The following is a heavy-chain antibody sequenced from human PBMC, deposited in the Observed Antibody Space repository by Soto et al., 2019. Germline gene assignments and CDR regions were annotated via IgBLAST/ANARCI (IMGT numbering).Heavy chain of an antibody. CDR2: IYYSGST. D-gene: IGHD3-9*01. Sequence: SETLSLTCTVSGGSISSYYWSWIRQPPGKGLEWIGYIYYSGSTNYNPSLKSRVTISVDTSKNQFSLKLSSVTAADTAVYYCARDRGDGLRYFESNYYYYMDVWGKGTTVTVSS. CDR3: ARDRGDGLRYFESNYYYYMDV. V-gene: IGHV4-59*01. J-gene: IGHJ6*03. CDR1: GGSISSYY.